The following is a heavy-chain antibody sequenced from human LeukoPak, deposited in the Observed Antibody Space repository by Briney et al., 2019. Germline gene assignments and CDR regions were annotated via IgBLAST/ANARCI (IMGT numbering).Heavy chain of an antibody. J-gene: IGHJ4*02. D-gene: IGHD1-26*01. CDR3: ARDREGDFDY. Sequence: PSETLSLTCTVSDDSISDYYRGWIRQPPGKGLEWIGYFYNSGRSTYNPSLKSRVTISVDTSKNQFSLKLSSVTAADTAVYYCARDREGDFDYWGQGTLVTVSS. CDR2: FYNSGRS. CDR1: DDSISDYY. V-gene: IGHV4-59*01.